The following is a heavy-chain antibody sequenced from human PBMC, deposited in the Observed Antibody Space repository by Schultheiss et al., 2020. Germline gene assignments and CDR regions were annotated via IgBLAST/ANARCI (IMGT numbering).Heavy chain of an antibody. V-gene: IGHV3-30-3*01. Sequence: GGSLRLSCAASGFTFSSYAMYWVRQAPGKGLEWVAVISYDGSNKYYADSVKGRFTISRDNSKNTLYLQMNSLRAEDTAVYYCARDPPYYYYGMDVWGQGTTVTVSS. CDR3: ARDPPYYYYGMDV. CDR1: GFTFSSYA. J-gene: IGHJ6*02. CDR2: ISYDGSNK.